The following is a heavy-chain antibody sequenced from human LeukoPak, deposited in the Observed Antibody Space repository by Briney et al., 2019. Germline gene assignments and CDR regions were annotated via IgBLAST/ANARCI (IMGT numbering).Heavy chain of an antibody. D-gene: IGHD3-22*01. V-gene: IGHV3-23*01. J-gene: IGHJ4*02. CDR1: GFTFSSYA. CDR2: ISGSGGST. Sequence: QSGGSLRLSCAASGFTFSSYAMSWVRQAPGKGREWVSAISGSGGSTYHADSVKGRFTIPRDDSKNTLFLQMNSLRAEDTAVYYCAREDYYFDSSGTHYFDYWGQGTLVTVSS. CDR3: AREDYYFDSSGTHYFDY.